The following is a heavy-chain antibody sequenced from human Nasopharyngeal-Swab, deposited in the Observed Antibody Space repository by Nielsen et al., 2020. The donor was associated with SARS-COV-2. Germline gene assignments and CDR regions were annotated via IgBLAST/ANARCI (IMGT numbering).Heavy chain of an antibody. CDR1: GFTFSSYG. Sequence: GESLKISCAASGFTFSSYGMHWVRQAPGKGLEWVAVIWYDGSNKYYADSVKGRFTISRDNSKNTLYLQMNSPRAEDTAVYYCARDRTTVEYGPFDYWGQGTLVTVSS. J-gene: IGHJ4*02. D-gene: IGHD4-23*01. CDR3: ARDRTTVEYGPFDY. CDR2: IWYDGSNK. V-gene: IGHV3-33*01.